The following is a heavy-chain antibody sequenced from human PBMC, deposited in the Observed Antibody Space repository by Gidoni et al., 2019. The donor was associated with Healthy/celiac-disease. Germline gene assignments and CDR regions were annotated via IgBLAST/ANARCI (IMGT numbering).Heavy chain of an antibody. CDR2: IYYSGRT. CDR3: ARHPRCGYFDL. CDR1: GGSISSSSYY. Sequence: HLQLQESGPGLVKPSETLSLTCTVSGGSISSSSYYWGWIRQPPGKGLEWIGSIYYSGRTYYNQSLKSRVTISVDTSKNQFSLKLSSVTAADTAVYYCARHPRCGYFDLWGRGTLVTVSS. V-gene: IGHV4-39*01. J-gene: IGHJ2*01.